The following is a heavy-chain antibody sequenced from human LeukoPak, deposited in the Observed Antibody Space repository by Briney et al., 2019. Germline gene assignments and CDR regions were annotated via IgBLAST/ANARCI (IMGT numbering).Heavy chain of an antibody. V-gene: IGHV4-61*02. CDR3: AGGVVSSERNWFDP. Sequence: PSQTLSLTCTVSGDSITSGTYYWSWIRQPAGKGLEYIGRIRASGSTDYNPSLKSRLTISVDTSKNQFSLRLSFVTAADAAVYYCAGGVVSSERNWFDPWGQGTLVTVSS. J-gene: IGHJ5*02. CDR2: IRASGST. D-gene: IGHD2-2*01. CDR1: GDSITSGTYY.